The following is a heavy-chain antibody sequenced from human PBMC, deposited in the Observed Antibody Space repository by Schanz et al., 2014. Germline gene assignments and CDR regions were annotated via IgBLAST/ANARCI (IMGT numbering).Heavy chain of an antibody. D-gene: IGHD6-13*01. CDR2: INVGNGNM. Sequence: QVQVVQSGAEVKKPGASVKVSCKASGYTFTSYGINWVRQAPGQGLEWMGWINVGNGNMKYSQKFQGRVTMTRDTSTSTVYMELSSLRSEDTAVYYCARDGVDAAAGGNYWGQGTLVTVSS. CDR3: ARDGVDAAAGGNY. V-gene: IGHV1-18*01. J-gene: IGHJ4*02. CDR1: GYTFTSYG.